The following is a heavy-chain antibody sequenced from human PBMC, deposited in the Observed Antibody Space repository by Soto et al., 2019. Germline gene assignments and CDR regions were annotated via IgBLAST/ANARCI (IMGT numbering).Heavy chain of an antibody. CDR1: GGSISSSSYY. CDR2: IYYSGST. D-gene: IGHD3-10*01. CDR3: ARNWYNYGSGAFGP. V-gene: IGHV4-39*01. J-gene: IGHJ5*02. Sequence: PSETQSLTCTVSGGSISSSSYYGGWIRQPPGKGLECIGSIYYSGSTYYNPSLESRVTISVDTSNNQFSLKLSSVTAADTAVYYCARNWYNYGSGAFGPWGQGTLVAVSS.